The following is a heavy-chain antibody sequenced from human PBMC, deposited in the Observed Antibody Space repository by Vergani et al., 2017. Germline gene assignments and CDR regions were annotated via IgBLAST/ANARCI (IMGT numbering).Heavy chain of an antibody. Sequence: EVQLVESGGGLVQPGGSLRLSCSASGFTFSSYAMHWVRQAPGKGLEYVSAISSNWGSTYYADTVKCRFTISRDNSKNTLYLQMSSLRAEDTAVYYCVKEGAVVTPAYYYFDYWGQGTLVTVSS. CDR3: VKEGAVVTPAYYYFDY. V-gene: IGHV3-64D*06. D-gene: IGHD4-23*01. J-gene: IGHJ4*02. CDR2: ISSNWGST. CDR1: GFTFSSYA.